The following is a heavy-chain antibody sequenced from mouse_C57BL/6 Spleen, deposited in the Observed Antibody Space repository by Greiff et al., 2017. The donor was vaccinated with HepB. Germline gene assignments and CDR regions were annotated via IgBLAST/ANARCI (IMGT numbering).Heavy chain of an antibody. D-gene: IGHD2-4*01. CDR3: ARRGDDYDGAMDY. CDR2: IYPGGGYT. Sequence: QVQLKQSGAELVRPGTSVKMSCKASGYTFTNYWIGWAKQRPGHGLEWIGDIYPGGGYTNYNEKFKGKATLTADKSSSTAYMQFSSLTSEDSAIYYCARRGDDYDGAMDYWGQGTSVTVSS. CDR1: GYTFTNYW. V-gene: IGHV1-63*01. J-gene: IGHJ4*01.